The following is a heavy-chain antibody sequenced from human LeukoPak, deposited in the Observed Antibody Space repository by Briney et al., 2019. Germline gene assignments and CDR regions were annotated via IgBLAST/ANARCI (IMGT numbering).Heavy chain of an antibody. CDR2: INPNSGGT. D-gene: IGHD3-22*01. Sequence: ASVKVSCKASGYTFTGYYMHWVRQAPGQGLEWMGRINPNSGGTNYAQKFQGRVTMTRDTSISTAYMELSRLRSDDTAVYYCASPNYYDSSGYYSFDYWGQGTLVTVSS. J-gene: IGHJ4*02. CDR3: ASPNYYDSSGYYSFDY. CDR1: GYTFTGYY. V-gene: IGHV1-2*06.